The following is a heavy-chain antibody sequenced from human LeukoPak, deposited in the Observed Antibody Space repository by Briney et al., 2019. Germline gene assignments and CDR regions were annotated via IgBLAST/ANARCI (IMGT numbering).Heavy chain of an antibody. Sequence: PGGSLRLSCATSGFTFSDYYMSWIRQAPGKGLEWVANIKQDGSEKYYVDSVKGRFTISRDNAKNSLYLQMNSLRAEDTAVYYCARGRIYFDYWGQGTLVTVSS. CDR1: GFTFSDYY. J-gene: IGHJ4*02. CDR2: IKQDGSEK. V-gene: IGHV3-7*01. CDR3: ARGRIYFDY. D-gene: IGHD1-14*01.